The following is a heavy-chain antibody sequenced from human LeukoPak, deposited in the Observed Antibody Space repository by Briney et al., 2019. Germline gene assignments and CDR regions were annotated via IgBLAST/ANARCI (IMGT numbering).Heavy chain of an antibody. V-gene: IGHV3-30*02. Sequence: GGSLRLSCAASEFSLSGNGMHWVRQAPGKGLEWVAVIWADGSSKYYADSVKGRFTISRDNSENTLYLQMNSLRAEDTAVYYCAKEGTGIHFDYWGQGTLVTVSS. D-gene: IGHD1-1*01. CDR3: AKEGTGIHFDY. CDR1: EFSLSGNG. CDR2: IWADGSSK. J-gene: IGHJ4*02.